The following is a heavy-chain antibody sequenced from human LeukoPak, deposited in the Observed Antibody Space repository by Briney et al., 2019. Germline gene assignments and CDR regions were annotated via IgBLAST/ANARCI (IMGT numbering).Heavy chain of an antibody. V-gene: IGHV4-4*07. J-gene: IGHJ4*02. CDR2: IYTSGST. CDR3: AGEVIAAAGSELDY. D-gene: IGHD6-13*01. CDR1: GGSISSYY. Sequence: SETLSLTCTVSGGSISSYYWSWIRQPAGKGLEWIGRIYTSGSTNYNPSLKSRVTMSVDTSKNQFSLKLSSVTAADTAVYYCAGEVIAAAGSELDYWGQGTLVTVSS.